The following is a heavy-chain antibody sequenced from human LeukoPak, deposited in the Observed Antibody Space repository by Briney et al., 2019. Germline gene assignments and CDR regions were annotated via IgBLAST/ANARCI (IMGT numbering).Heavy chain of an antibody. CDR1: GFTFTNAW. CDR2: IKSKTDGGTT. V-gene: IGHV3-15*01. J-gene: IGHJ4*02. D-gene: IGHD3-22*01. Sequence: KPGGSLRLSCAASGFTFTNAWMSWVRQAPGKGLEWVGRIKSKTDGGTTDYAAPVKGRFTISGDVSKNTLYLQMNSLKTEDTAVYYCTTEVVITTYFDYWGQGTLVTVSS. CDR3: TTEVVITTYFDY.